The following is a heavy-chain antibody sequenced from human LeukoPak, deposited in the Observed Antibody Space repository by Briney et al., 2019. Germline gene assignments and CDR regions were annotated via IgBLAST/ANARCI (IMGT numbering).Heavy chain of an antibody. CDR1: GGSISSLY. CDR3: ASTSNYAFNI. D-gene: IGHD5-24*01. Sequence: PSETLSLTCSVSGGSISSLYWSWIRQPPGKGLEWIGYIYSTGSTNYNPSLKSRVTMFVDMSKNQFSLRLSSVTAADTAVYYCASTSNYAFNIWGQGTMVTVSS. CDR2: IYSTGST. V-gene: IGHV4-4*08. J-gene: IGHJ3*02.